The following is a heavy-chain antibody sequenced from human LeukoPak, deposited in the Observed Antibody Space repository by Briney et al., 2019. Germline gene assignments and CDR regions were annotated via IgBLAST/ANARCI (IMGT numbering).Heavy chain of an antibody. CDR3: AKGTDRTSGSYF. D-gene: IGHD1-26*01. J-gene: IGHJ4*02. V-gene: IGHV3-23*01. CDR2: IGGGGST. CDR1: GFTFSSYA. Sequence: LTGGSLRLSCAASGFTFSSYAMSWVRQAPGKGLEWVSAIGGGGSTYYADSVKGRFTISRDNSKNTLYLQMNSLRAEDTAVYYCAKGTDRTSGSYFWGQGTLVTVSS.